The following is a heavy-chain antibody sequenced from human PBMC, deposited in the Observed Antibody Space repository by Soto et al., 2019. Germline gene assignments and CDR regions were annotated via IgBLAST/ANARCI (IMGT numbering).Heavy chain of an antibody. CDR3: ARVCGGDCHYGMDV. Sequence: SETLSLTCTVSGHSMSNTDYFWGWIRQTPWSGLQWIGYFFYTGRTYYNPSLLSRVTISADTSKNQFFLRLSSVTAADTAVYYCARVCGGDCHYGMDVWGQGTTVTSP. V-gene: IGHV4-31*03. CDR1: GHSMSNTDYF. J-gene: IGHJ6*02. CDR2: FFYTGRT. D-gene: IGHD2-21*02.